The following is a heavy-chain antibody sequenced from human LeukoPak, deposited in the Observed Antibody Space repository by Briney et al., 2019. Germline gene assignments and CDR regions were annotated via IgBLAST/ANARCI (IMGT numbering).Heavy chain of an antibody. Sequence: ASVKVSCKASGYTFTSYAMHWARQAPGQRLEWMGWINAGNGNTKYSQKFQGRVTITRDTSASTAYMELSSLRSEDTAVYYCARRAAALNYYYYGMDVWGQGTTVTVSS. J-gene: IGHJ6*02. V-gene: IGHV1-3*01. CDR3: ARRAAALNYYYYGMDV. CDR1: GYTFTSYA. D-gene: IGHD6-13*01. CDR2: INAGNGNT.